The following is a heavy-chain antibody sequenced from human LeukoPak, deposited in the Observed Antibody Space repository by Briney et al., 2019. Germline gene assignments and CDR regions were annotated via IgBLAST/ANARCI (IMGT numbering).Heavy chain of an antibody. CDR3: ARRAAGTWSSQMYYFDY. CDR1: GGSFSGYY. V-gene: IGHV4-34*01. J-gene: IGHJ4*02. CDR2: INHSGST. Sequence: SETLSLTCAVYGGSFSGYYWSWLRQPPGKGLEWIGEINHSGSTNYNPSLKSRVTISVDTSKNQFSLKLSSVTAADTAVYYCARRAAGTWSSQMYYFDYWGQGTLVTVSA. D-gene: IGHD6-13*01.